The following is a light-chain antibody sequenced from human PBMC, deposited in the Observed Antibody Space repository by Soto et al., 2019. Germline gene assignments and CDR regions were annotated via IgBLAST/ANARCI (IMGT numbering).Light chain of an antibody. J-gene: IGLJ2*01. V-gene: IGLV3-9*01. CDR1: NIGSKN. Sequence: SYELTQPLSVSVALGQTARITCGGSNIGSKNVHWYQQKPGQAPVLVIYNDNSRPSGIPERVSGSNSGSTATLTISRAQAGDEADYYCQVWDTSTALIGGATNLTVL. CDR3: QVWDTSTAL. CDR2: NDN.